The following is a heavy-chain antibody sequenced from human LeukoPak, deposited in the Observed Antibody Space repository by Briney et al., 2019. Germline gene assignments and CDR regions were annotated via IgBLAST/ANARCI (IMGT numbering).Heavy chain of an antibody. J-gene: IGHJ4*02. CDR1: DGSISGYS. Sequence: PSETLSLTCTVSDGSISGYSWSWFRQPPGKGLAWIGYIYYSGRTNYNPALKRRVTISIDTSKSHFSLNLSSMTAADTAVYYCARFSSSWYLFDFWGQGTLVTVSS. D-gene: IGHD6-13*01. V-gene: IGHV4-59*01. CDR2: IYYSGRT. CDR3: ARFSSSWYLFDF.